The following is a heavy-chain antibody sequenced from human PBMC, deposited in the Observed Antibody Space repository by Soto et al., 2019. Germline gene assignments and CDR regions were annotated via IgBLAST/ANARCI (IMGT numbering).Heavy chain of an antibody. V-gene: IGHV1-3*01. J-gene: IGHJ3*02. CDR3: ARDLFVLVPAGHDAFDI. CDR1: GYTFTSYA. Sequence: ASVKVSCKASGYTFTSYAMHWVRQAPGQRLEWMGWINAGNGNTKYSQKFQGRVTITRDTSASTAYMELSSLRSEDTAVYYCARDLFVLVPAGHDAFDIWGQGTMVTVSS. CDR2: INAGNGNT. D-gene: IGHD2-2*01.